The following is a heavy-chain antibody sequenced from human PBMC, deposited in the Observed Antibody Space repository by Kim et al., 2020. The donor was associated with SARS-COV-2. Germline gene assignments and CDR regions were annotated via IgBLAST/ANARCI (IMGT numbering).Heavy chain of an antibody. CDR3: ARVVVTAIGWFDP. D-gene: IGHD2-21*02. V-gene: IGHV4-39*01. Sequence: SETLSLTCTVSGGSISSSSYYWGWIRQPPGKGLEWIGSIYYSGSTYYNPSLKSRVTISVDTSKNQFSLKLSSVTAADTAVYYCARVVVTAIGWFDPWGQG. CDR2: IYYSGST. CDR1: GGSISSSSYY. J-gene: IGHJ5*02.